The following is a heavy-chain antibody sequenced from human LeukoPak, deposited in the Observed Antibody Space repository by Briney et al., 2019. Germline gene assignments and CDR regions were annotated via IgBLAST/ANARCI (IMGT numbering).Heavy chain of an antibody. V-gene: IGHV1-24*01. CDR2: FDPEDGET. D-gene: IGHD3-10*01. Sequence: ASVKVSCKLSGYTLTELSMHWVRQTPGKGLEWMGGFDPEDGETLYAQKFQGRVTMTEDTSTDTAYMELSSLRSDDTAVYYCATDQRGAGLGFRYGSGSYNGLDVWGPGTTVTVSS. J-gene: IGHJ6*02. CDR1: GYTLTELS. CDR3: ATDQRGAGLGFRYGSGSYNGLDV.